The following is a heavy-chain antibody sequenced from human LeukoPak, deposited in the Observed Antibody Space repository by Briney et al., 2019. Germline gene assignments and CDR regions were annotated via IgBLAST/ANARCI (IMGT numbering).Heavy chain of an antibody. CDR1: GLTFNRYS. V-gene: IGHV3-21*01. Sequence: GGSLTLSCAPSGLTFNRYSMHWVRHSPGKALEGVSSISNSGSYIYYADTVKGRFPISRDNSKNTLYLQMNSLRAEDTAVYYCATGEDIVLVTANDYWSQGTLVTVSS. CDR2: ISNSGSYI. CDR3: ATGEDIVLVTANDY. J-gene: IGHJ4*02. D-gene: IGHD2-21*02.